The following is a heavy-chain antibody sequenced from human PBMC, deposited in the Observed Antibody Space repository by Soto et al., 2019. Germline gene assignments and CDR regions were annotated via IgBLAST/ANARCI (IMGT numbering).Heavy chain of an antibody. CDR1: GFTFSSYE. V-gene: IGHV3-48*03. J-gene: IGHJ4*02. CDR2: ISSSGSTI. D-gene: IGHD3-3*01. Sequence: PVGSLRLSCAASGFTFSSYEMNWVRQGPGKGLEWVSYISSSGSTIYYADSVKGRFTISRDNAKNSLYLQMNSLRAEDTAVYYCARAYRVLRFLEWSPPGPFDYWGQGTLVTVSS. CDR3: ARAYRVLRFLEWSPPGPFDY.